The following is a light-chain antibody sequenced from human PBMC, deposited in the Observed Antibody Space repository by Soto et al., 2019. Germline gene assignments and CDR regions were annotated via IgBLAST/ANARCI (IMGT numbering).Light chain of an antibody. V-gene: IGKV3-20*01. CDR2: GAS. CDR1: QTVGGRY. Sequence: EIVLTQSAATLSLSPGERATLSCRASQTVGGRYLAWFQQKPGQTPRLLIYGASTRAAGVPDRFSGSGSGTDFSLNINRLEPEDFAVYYCLQYVSSPWTFGQGTKVEV. J-gene: IGKJ1*01. CDR3: LQYVSSPWT.